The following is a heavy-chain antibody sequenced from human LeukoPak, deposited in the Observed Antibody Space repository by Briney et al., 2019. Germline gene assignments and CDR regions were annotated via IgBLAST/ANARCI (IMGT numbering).Heavy chain of an antibody. CDR3: AKDGQNPRSANYYDSSGYPDY. CDR1: GFTFSNYA. Sequence: PGGSLRLSCAASGFTFSNYAMSWVRQAPGKGLEWVSAVTGSGDSTYYADSVRGRFTISRDNSKNTLYLQMNNLRAEETALYYCAKDGQNPRSANYYDSSGYPDYWGQGTLVTVSS. CDR2: VTGSGDST. J-gene: IGHJ4*02. D-gene: IGHD3-22*01. V-gene: IGHV3-23*01.